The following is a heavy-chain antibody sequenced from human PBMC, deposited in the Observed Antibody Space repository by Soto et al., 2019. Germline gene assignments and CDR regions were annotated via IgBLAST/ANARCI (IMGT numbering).Heavy chain of an antibody. V-gene: IGHV3-9*01. CDR3: AKEKVYSNYQYYFDS. J-gene: IGHJ4*02. CDR1: GFTFENYA. Sequence: EVQLVESGGGLVQPGRSLRLSCAASGFTFENYAMHWVRLGPGKGLEWVSGISWHSGTIGYADSVRGRFTISRDNAKNSLYLQMTSLRPEDTALYYCAKEKVYSNYQYYFDSWGQGTLVTVSS. CDR2: ISWHSGTI. D-gene: IGHD4-4*01.